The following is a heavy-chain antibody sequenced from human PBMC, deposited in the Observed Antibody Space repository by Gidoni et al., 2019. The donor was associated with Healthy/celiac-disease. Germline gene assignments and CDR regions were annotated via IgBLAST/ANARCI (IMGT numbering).Heavy chain of an antibody. J-gene: IGHJ2*01. CDR1: GFTFSSYS. V-gene: IGHV3-21*01. CDR2: ISSSSSYI. CDR3: ARDGYWAGYCSGGSCYSDWYFDL. Sequence: EVQLVESGGGLVKPGGSLRLSCAASGFTFSSYSMNWVRQAPGKGLEWVSSISSSSSYIYYADSVKGRFTISRDNAKNSLYLQMNSLRAEDTAVYYCARDGYWAGYCSGGSCYSDWYFDLWGRGTLVTVSS. D-gene: IGHD2-15*01.